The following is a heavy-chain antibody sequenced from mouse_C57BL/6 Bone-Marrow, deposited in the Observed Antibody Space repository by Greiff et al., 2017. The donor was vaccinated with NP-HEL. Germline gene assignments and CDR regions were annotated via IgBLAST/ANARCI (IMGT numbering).Heavy chain of an antibody. CDR2: ISNGGGST. Sequence: EVNVVESGGGLVQPGGSLKLSCAASGFTFSDYYMYWVRQTPEKRLEWVAYISNGGGSTYYPDTVKGRFTISRDNAKNTLYLQMSRLKSEDTAMYYCARPVRGPYYYAMDDWGQGTSVTVSS. D-gene: IGHD1-1*01. CDR3: ARPVRGPYYYAMDD. J-gene: IGHJ4*01. CDR1: GFTFSDYY. V-gene: IGHV5-12*01.